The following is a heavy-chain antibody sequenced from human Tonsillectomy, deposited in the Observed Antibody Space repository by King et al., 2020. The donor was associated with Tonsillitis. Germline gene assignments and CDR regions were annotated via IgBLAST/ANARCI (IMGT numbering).Heavy chain of an antibody. CDR3: AKDNAYCGGDCYPGDAFDI. Sequence: VQLVESGGGLVQPGGSLRLSCAASGSTFSSYAMSWVRQAPGKGLEWVSAISGSGGSTYYADSVKGRFTISRDNSKNTLYLQMNSLRAEDTAVYYCAKDNAYCGGDCYPGDAFDIWGQGKMVTVSS. D-gene: IGHD2-21*02. CDR2: ISGSGGST. J-gene: IGHJ3*02. V-gene: IGHV3-23*04. CDR1: GSTFSSYA.